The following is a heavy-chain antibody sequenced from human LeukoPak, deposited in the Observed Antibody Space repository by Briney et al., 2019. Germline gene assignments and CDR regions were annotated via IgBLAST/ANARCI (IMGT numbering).Heavy chain of an antibody. CDR3: ARGQQTDYGGNSDY. Sequence: EASVKVSCKASGYTFSSYDINWVRQATGQGLEWTGWMNPNSGNTGYAQKFQGRVTMTRNTSISTAYMELSSLRSEDTAVYYCARGQQTDYGGNSDYWGQGTLVTVSS. V-gene: IGHV1-8*01. CDR1: GYTFSSYD. J-gene: IGHJ4*02. D-gene: IGHD4-23*01. CDR2: MNPNSGNT.